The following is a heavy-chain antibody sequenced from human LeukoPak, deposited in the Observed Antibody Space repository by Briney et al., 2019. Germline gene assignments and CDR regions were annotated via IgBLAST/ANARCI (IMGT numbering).Heavy chain of an antibody. CDR1: GFTLNNAW. V-gene: IGHV3-15*01. CDR3: TTGRLSDG. D-gene: IGHD6-19*01. Sequence: GGSLRLLCAASGFTLNNAWMSWVRQASGKGLEGVGRNKSKSDGGTTDYAAPVKDRFTISRDDSKNTLYLQMNSLKTEGTAVYYCTTGRLSDGWGKGTTVTVSS. CDR2: NKSKSDGGTT. J-gene: IGHJ6*03.